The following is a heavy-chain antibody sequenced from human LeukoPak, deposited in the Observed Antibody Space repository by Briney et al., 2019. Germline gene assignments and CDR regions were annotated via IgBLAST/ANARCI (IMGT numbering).Heavy chain of an antibody. D-gene: IGHD6-19*01. V-gene: IGHV3-23*01. CDR3: ARDRPQEQCPLGV. J-gene: IGHJ6*02. Sequence: GGSLRLSCAASGFTFNIYTMNWVRQAPGKGLEWVSSISGSGDTTYYADSVKGRFTISRDSSKNTLYLQMNSLRAEDTAVYYCARDRPQEQCPLGVWGQGTTVTVSS. CDR1: GFTFNIYT. CDR2: ISGSGDTT.